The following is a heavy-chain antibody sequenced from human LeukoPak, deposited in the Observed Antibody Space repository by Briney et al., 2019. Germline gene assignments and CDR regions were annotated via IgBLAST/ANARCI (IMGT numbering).Heavy chain of an antibody. J-gene: IGHJ6*02. CDR1: GGSISSGGYS. Sequence: LSETLSLTCAVSGGSISSGGYSWSWIRQPPGKGLEWIGYIYHSGSTYYNPSLKSRVTISVDRSKNQFSLKLSSVTAADTAVYYCARGEIPYYYGMDVWGQGTTVTVSS. V-gene: IGHV4-30-2*01. CDR3: ARGEIPYYYGMDV. CDR2: IYHSGST.